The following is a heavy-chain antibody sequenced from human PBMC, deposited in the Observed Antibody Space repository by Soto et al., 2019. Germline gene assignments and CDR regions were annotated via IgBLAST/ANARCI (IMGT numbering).Heavy chain of an antibody. CDR3: AGGYSYGYHYYYGMDV. D-gene: IGHD5-18*01. CDR1: GFTVSTKY. Sequence: GGSLRLSCAASGFTVSTKYMSWVRQAPGKGLEWVSAISGSGGSTYYADSVKGRFTISRDNSKNTLYLQMNSLRAEDTAVYYCAGGYSYGYHYYYGMDVWGQGTTVTVSS. CDR2: ISGSGGST. V-gene: IGHV3-23*01. J-gene: IGHJ6*02.